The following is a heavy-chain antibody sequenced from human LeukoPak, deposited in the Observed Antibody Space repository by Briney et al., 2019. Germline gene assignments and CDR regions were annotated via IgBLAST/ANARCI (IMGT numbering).Heavy chain of an antibody. CDR1: GYRFTTYW. V-gene: IGHV5-51*01. D-gene: IGHD1-1*01. Sequence: GASLKISFNGSGYRFTTYWIGWVRQMPGKGLEWMGTIYPGDSDTRYSPSFQGQVTISADKSINTSYVPWSSLKASDAAMYYCARHVSGTWNSFDYWGRGTLVTV. J-gene: IGHJ4*02. CDR2: IYPGDSDT. CDR3: ARHVSGTWNSFDY.